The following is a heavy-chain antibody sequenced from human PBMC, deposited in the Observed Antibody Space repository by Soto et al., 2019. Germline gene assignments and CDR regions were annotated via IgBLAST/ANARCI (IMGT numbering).Heavy chain of an antibody. Sequence: GGSLRLSCAAFGLTLSTSSMNWVRQAPGRGLEWISYIRRHTSVTAYADSVKGRFTISRDSAKNSLYLQMDSLRVEDTAVYYCGKVADNGYYPLERRGQRTFVTGSS. V-gene: IGHV3-48*01. D-gene: IGHD3-22*01. CDR3: GKVADNGYYPLER. CDR2: IRRHTSVT. J-gene: IGHJ4*02. CDR1: GLTLSTSS.